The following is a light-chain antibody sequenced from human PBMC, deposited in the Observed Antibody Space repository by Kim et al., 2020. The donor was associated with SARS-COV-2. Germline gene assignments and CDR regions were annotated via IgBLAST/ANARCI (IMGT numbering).Light chain of an antibody. CDR2: YDS. Sequence: PGKTSSINCGGNNIGSKSVHWYQRKPGQATVLVIYYDSDRPSGIPERFSGSNSGNTATLTISRVEAGDEAAYYCQVWDSSSDHWVFGGGTQLTVL. J-gene: IGLJ3*02. CDR1: NIGSKS. V-gene: IGLV3-21*04. CDR3: QVWDSSSDHWV.